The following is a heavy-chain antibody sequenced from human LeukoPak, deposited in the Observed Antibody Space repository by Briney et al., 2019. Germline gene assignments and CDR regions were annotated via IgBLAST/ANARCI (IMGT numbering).Heavy chain of an antibody. CDR2: INHSGST. V-gene: IGHV4-34*01. CDR1: GGSFSGYY. J-gene: IGHJ5*02. CDR3: ARSIGPLTHWFDP. Sequence: SETLSLTCAVYGGSFSGYYWSWIRQPPGKGLEWIGEINHSGSTNYNPSLKSRVTISVDTSKNQFSLKLSSVTADDTAVYYCARSIGPLTHWFDPWGQGTLVPVSS.